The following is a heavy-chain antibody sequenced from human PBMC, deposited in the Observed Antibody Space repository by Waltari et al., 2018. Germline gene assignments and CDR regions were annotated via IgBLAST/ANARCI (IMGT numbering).Heavy chain of an antibody. V-gene: IGHV3-23*01. CDR2: IRGRGDSP. Sequence: EVQLLESGGGLLQPGGSLSLSCSASGFTFRVYAMVWVRQAPGKGLEWVSAIRGRGDSPYYAESLKGRFTISRDNSKNTLYLQMNSLTAEDTAVYYCAKDWRRSLEYLDWLLFALDYWGQGTLVTVSS. D-gene: IGHD3-9*01. J-gene: IGHJ4*02. CDR3: AKDWRRSLEYLDWLLFALDY. CDR1: GFTFRVYA.